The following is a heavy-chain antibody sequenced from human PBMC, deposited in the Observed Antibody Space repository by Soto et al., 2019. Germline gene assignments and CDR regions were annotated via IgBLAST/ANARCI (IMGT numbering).Heavy chain of an antibody. J-gene: IGHJ4*02. CDR2: IYYSGRT. D-gene: IGHD3-16*01. V-gene: IGHV4-59*01. CDR1: GGSISDYQ. Sequence: QVQLQESGPGLVKPSETLSLTCSISGGSISDYQWNWIRQPPGKGLEWSGYIYYSGRTNYNPSLKSRLTISLDTSTRQFSLRLRSVTAADTAVYYCARMRGLGEISPYLDYWGQGALVTASS. CDR3: ARMRGLGEISPYLDY.